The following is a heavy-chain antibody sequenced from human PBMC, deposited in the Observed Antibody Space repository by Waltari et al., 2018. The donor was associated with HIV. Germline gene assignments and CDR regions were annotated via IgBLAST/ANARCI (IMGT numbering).Heavy chain of an antibody. J-gene: IGHJ4*02. CDR3: THSSLYQDYWSGYPPLDY. V-gene: IGHV2-5*01. CDR1: GFSLSTSAMG. D-gene: IGHD3-3*01. CDR2: IYWNDAK. Sequence: QITLKESGPALVKPTQTLTLTCSFSGFSLSTSAMGVGWVRQPPGKALEWLALIYWNDAKHFSPSLRSRLTITKDTSKNQVFLRMIDMDPVDTATYYCTHSSLYQDYWSGYPPLDYWGQGTLVTVSS.